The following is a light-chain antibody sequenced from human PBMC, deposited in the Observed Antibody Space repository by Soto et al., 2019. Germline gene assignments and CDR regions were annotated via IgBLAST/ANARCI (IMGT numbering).Light chain of an antibody. Sequence: QASLTPPPSPFGAPGQGGTLSSPGNSNYVGGYNYVSGYQQHPGKAPKLMIYEVNKRPSGVPDRFSGSKSGNTASLTVSGLQAEDEADYYCSSFAVSNSFVFGTGTKVTVL. CDR1: SNYVGGYNY. J-gene: IGLJ1*01. V-gene: IGLV2-8*01. CDR2: EVN. CDR3: SSFAVSNSFV.